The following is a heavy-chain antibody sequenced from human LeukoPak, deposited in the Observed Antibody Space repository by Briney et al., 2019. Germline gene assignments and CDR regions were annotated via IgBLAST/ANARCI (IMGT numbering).Heavy chain of an antibody. J-gene: IGHJ4*02. V-gene: IGHV3-9*01. CDR2: ISWNSGSI. D-gene: IGHD5-18*01. Sequence: GGSLRLSCAASGFTFDDYAMHWVRQAPGKGLEWVSGISWNSGSIGYADSVKGRFTISRDNSKNTLYLQMNSLRAEDTAVYYCARAPRGYSYGYGVGYFDYWGQGTLVTVSS. CDR1: GFTFDDYA. CDR3: ARAPRGYSYGYGVGYFDY.